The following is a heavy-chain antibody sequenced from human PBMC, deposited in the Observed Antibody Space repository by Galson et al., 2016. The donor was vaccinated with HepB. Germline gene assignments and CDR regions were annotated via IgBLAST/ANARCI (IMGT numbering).Heavy chain of an antibody. CDR1: GYAFTSYG. CDR3: ARVGSRGYSYGYGLDY. Sequence: QSGAEVKRPGASVKVSCTASGYAFTSYGISWVRQAPGQGLEWMGWISAYNGETKFARKFQDRVTLTTDTPARVSYMEVRSLRSDDTAVYYCARVGSRGYSYGYGLDYWGQGTLVTASS. V-gene: IGHV1-18*01. J-gene: IGHJ4*02. D-gene: IGHD5-18*01. CDR2: ISAYNGET.